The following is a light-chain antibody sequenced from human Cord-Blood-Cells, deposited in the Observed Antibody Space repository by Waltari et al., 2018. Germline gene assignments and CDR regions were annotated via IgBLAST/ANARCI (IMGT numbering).Light chain of an antibody. CDR2: EGS. Sequence: QSALTQPASVSGSPGPSLTLSCPGTSSDVGSYNLSSWYQQHPGKAPKLMIYEGSKRPSGVSNRFSGSKSGNTASLTISGLQAEDEADYYCCSYAGSSTWVFGGGTKLTVL. CDR3: CSYAGSSTWV. J-gene: IGLJ3*02. CDR1: SSDVGSYNL. V-gene: IGLV2-23*01.